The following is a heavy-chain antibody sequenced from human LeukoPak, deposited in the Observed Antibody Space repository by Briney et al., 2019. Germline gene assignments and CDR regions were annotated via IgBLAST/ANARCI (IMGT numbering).Heavy chain of an antibody. J-gene: IGHJ3*02. Sequence: PSETLSLTCAVSGCSISSGYHWGWIRQPPGKGLEWIGSIYHSGSTYYNPSLKSRVTISVDTSKNLFSLKVSSVTAADTAVYYCARHQFPPNAFDIWGQGTMVTVSS. CDR3: ARHQFPPNAFDI. CDR1: GCSISSGYH. CDR2: IYHSGST. V-gene: IGHV4-38-2*01. D-gene: IGHD2-2*01.